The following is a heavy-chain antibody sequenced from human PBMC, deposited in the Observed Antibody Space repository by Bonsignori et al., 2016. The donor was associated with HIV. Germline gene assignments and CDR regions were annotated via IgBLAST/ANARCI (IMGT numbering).Heavy chain of an antibody. J-gene: IGHJ6*03. D-gene: IGHD2-2*01. CDR2: IIPIFGTA. CDR3: ARAPYCSSTSCYDQTTTPCYYYMDV. Sequence: WVRQAPGQGLEWMGGIIPIFGTANYAQKFQGRVTITADESTSTAYMELSSLRSEDTAVYYCARAPYCSSTSCYDQTTTPCYYYMDVWGKGTTVTVSS. V-gene: IGHV1-69*01.